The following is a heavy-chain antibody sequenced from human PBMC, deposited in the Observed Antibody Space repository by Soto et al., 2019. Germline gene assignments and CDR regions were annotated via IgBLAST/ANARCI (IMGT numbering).Heavy chain of an antibody. J-gene: IGHJ4*02. Sequence: GGSRRLSCAACGCTFSSYWRHWVRQVPGTGLLLVPHFDEYRSTIPFAGSVQGRFTLSIDNARNTLYLEMNSLRAEDTALYYSTRDIGGKGAYWGQGTRGTVSS. D-gene: IGHD3-10*01. CDR1: GCTFSSYW. V-gene: IGHV3-74*01. CDR3: TRDIGGKGAY. CDR2: FDEYRSTI.